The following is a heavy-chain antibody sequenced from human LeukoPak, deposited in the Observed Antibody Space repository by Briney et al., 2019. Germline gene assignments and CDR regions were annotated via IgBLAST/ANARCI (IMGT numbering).Heavy chain of an antibody. CDR2: INPSGGST. V-gene: IGHV1-46*01. Sequence: GASVKVSCKASGYTFTSYYMHWVRQAPGQGLEWMGIINPSGGSTSYAQKFQGRVTMTRDTSTSTVYMELSSLRSEDTAVYYCASLRRVEDYDFWSGSQEFDYWGQGTLVTVSS. CDR1: GYTFTSYY. J-gene: IGHJ4*02. CDR3: ASLRRVEDYDFWSGSQEFDY. D-gene: IGHD3-3*01.